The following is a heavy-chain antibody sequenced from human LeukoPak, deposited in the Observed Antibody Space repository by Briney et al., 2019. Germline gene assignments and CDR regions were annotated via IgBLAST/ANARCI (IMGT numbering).Heavy chain of an antibody. CDR1: GFTFSDYY. V-gene: IGHV3-11*06. CDR3: ARDIAAALEC. Sequence: GGSLRLSCAASGFTFSDYYMSWIRQAPGKGLECVSSISSSSSYIYYADSVKGRFTISRDNAKNSLYLQMNSLRAEDTAVYYCARDIAAALECWGQGTLVTVSS. D-gene: IGHD6-13*01. J-gene: IGHJ4*02. CDR2: ISSSSSYI.